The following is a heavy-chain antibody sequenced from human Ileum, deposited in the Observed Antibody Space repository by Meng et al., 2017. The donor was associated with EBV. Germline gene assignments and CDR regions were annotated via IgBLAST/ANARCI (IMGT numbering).Heavy chain of an antibody. CDR3: ARALGSRGSGRFDS. Sequence: QVQLVQSGSELKKPGASVKVSCQASGYTFTSYPVNWVRQAPGQGLEWMGWISTNTGNPTYAQGFTGRFVFSLDTSVSTAYLQISSLKTEDTAIYYCARALGSRGSGRFDSWGQGTLVTVSS. CDR1: GYTFTSYP. V-gene: IGHV7-4-1*02. D-gene: IGHD2-2*01. CDR2: ISTNTGNP. J-gene: IGHJ5*01.